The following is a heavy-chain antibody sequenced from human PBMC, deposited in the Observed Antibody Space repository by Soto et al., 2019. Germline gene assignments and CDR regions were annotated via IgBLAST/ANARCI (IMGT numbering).Heavy chain of an antibody. Sequence: GGSLRLSCAASGFTFSSYWMSWVRQAPGKGLEWVANIKQDGSEKYYVDSVKGRFTISRDNAKNSLYLQMNSLRAEDTAVYYCARDIQGYCSGGSCYPYNWFDPWGQGTLVTVSS. CDR2: IKQDGSEK. V-gene: IGHV3-7*01. D-gene: IGHD2-15*01. J-gene: IGHJ5*02. CDR3: ARDIQGYCSGGSCYPYNWFDP. CDR1: GFTFSSYW.